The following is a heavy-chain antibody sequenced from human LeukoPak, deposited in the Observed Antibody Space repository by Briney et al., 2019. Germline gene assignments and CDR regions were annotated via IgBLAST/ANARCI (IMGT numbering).Heavy chain of an antibody. Sequence: GRSLRLSCAASGFTFDDYAMHWVRQAPGKGLEWVSGISWNSGSIGYADSVKGRFTISRDNAKNSLYLQMNSLRAEDTALYYCAKEPHNEYYYDSSAKGGIDYWGQGTLVTVSS. CDR2: ISWNSGSI. V-gene: IGHV3-9*01. D-gene: IGHD3-22*01. CDR3: AKEPHNEYYYDSSAKGGIDY. CDR1: GFTFDDYA. J-gene: IGHJ4*02.